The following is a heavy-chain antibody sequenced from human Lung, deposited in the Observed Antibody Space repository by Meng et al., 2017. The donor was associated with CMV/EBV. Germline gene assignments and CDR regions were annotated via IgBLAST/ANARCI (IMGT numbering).Heavy chain of an antibody. CDR2: IIPILGIA. Sequence: XVXVSXXASGGTFSSYTISWVRQAPGQGLEWMRRIIPILGIANYAQKFQGRVTITADKSTSTAYMELSSLRSEDTAVYYCARGSYYDSSGYYSTSDWFDPWGQGTLVXVSS. V-gene: IGHV1-69*02. J-gene: IGHJ5*02. CDR3: ARGSYYDSSGYYSTSDWFDP. CDR1: GGTFSSYT. D-gene: IGHD3-22*01.